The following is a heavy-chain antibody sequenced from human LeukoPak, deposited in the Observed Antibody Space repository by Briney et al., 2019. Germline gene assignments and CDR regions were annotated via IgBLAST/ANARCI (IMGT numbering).Heavy chain of an antibody. J-gene: IGHJ4*02. CDR2: INHSGST. CDR1: GGSFSGYY. Sequence: SETLSLTCAVYGGSFSGYYWSWIRQPPGRGLEWIGEINHSGSTNYNPSLKSRVTISVDTSKNQFSLKLSSVTAADTAVYYCARGRLRPRNGYWDYWGQGTLVTVSS. V-gene: IGHV4-34*01. CDR3: ARGRLRPRNGYWDY. D-gene: IGHD3-22*01.